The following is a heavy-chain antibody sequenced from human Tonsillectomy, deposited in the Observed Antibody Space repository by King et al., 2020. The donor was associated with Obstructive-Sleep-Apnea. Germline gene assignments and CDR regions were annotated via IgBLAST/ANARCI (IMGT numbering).Heavy chain of an antibody. Sequence: VQLVESGGGLVQPGGSLRLSCAASGFTFSDYTMNWVRQAPGKGLEWVSTISGSGGSTYADSVRGRFTISRDNSKNMLYLQMNSLRDEDTAVYYCAKDRPGSGYLSDYWGQGTLVTVSS. V-gene: IGHV3-23*04. D-gene: IGHD2-15*01. CDR2: ISGSGGST. CDR1: GFTFSDYT. CDR3: AKDRPGSGYLSDY. J-gene: IGHJ4*02.